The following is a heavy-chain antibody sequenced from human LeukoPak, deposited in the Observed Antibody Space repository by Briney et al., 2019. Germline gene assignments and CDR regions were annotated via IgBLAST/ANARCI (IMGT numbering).Heavy chain of an antibody. CDR2: SIPIFSRA. CDR1: GTTFGLSA. Sequence: ASVKVSCKVSGTTFGLSAISWVRQAPGQGLQWMGGSIPIFSRADYAQRFQDRITISWDASTGTDYMELRSLTFDDTAVYYCARVGPPRRDHSYPSSGDYLPVFEIWGHGTMVTVSS. V-gene: IGHV1-69*13. D-gene: IGHD4-17*01. CDR3: ARVGPPRRDHSYPSSGDYLPVFEI. J-gene: IGHJ3*02.